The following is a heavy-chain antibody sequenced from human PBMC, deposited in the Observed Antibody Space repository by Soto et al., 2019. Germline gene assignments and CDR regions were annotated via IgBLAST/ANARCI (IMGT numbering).Heavy chain of an antibody. D-gene: IGHD1-26*01. J-gene: IGHJ4*02. CDR3: AQDGGRNCRGYFAY. CDR2: ISYSGSNK. V-gene: IGHV3-30*18. CDR1: GFTFSSYG. Sequence: GGSLRLSCAASGFTFSSYGMRWVRQAPGKGLEWVSVISYSGSNKYYADSVKGRFTISRDNSENTLYLQMNSLRAEDTSVYCWAQDGGRNCRGYFAYWGQGTLVTVSS.